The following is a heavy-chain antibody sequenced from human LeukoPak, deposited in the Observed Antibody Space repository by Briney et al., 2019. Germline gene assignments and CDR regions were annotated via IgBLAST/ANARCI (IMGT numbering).Heavy chain of an antibody. J-gene: IGHJ4*02. D-gene: IGHD5-24*01. V-gene: IGHV3-7*04. CDR2: IRQDGSKK. CDR3: TRVGYIDEGIDY. Sequence: GGSLRLSCVASGFPFSSYWMTWVRQAPGKGLERVANIRQDGSKKSYVDSVKGRFTISRDNAKNSLYLQMNSLRAEDTAIYYCTRVGYIDEGIDYWGQGTLVTVSS. CDR1: GFPFSSYW.